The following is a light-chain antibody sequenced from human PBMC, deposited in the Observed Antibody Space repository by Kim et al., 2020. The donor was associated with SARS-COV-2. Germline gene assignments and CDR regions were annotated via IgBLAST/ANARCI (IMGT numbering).Light chain of an antibody. CDR2: DAS. Sequence: VSIGDRVSITCRASQGMTNALVWYQQKPGRPPTLLIYDASRLEAGVPSRFSGSGSGTDFTLTISNLQPEDFATYYCQQSNSYPITFGQGTRLEIK. CDR1: QGMTNA. V-gene: IGKV1-13*02. J-gene: IGKJ5*01. CDR3: QQSNSYPIT.